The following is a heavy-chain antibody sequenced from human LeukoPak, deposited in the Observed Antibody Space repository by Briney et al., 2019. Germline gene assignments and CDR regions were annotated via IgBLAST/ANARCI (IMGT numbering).Heavy chain of an antibody. CDR3: AKDRGKNYYDSSAEYFQH. CDR2: ISGSGGST. Sequence: PGGSLRLSCAASGFTFSSYAMSWVRQAPGKGLEWVSAISGSGGSTYYADSVKGRFTISRDNSKNTLYLQMNSLRAEDTAVYYCAKDRGKNYYDSSAEYFQHWGQGTLVTVSS. V-gene: IGHV3-23*01. D-gene: IGHD3-22*01. CDR1: GFTFSSYA. J-gene: IGHJ1*01.